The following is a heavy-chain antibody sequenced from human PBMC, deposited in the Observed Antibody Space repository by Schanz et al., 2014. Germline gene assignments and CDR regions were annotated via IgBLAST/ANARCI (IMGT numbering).Heavy chain of an antibody. D-gene: IGHD7-27*01. CDR2: IYSGGST. CDR1: GFTVSSNY. Sequence: AASGFTVSSNYMSWVRQAPGKGLEWVSVIYSGGSTYYADSVKGRFTISRDNSKNTLYIQMNSLRAEDTAVYYCERVVNWGLIEHCGERSLVDDS. J-gene: IGHJ5*01. V-gene: IGHV3-66*01. CDR3: ERVVNWGLIEHCGERSLVDDS.